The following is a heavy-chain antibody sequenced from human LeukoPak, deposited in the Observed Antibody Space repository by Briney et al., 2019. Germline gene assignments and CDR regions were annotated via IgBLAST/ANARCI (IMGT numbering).Heavy chain of an antibody. CDR2: IYYSGST. CDR1: GGSISSSSYY. J-gene: IGHJ4*02. V-gene: IGHV4-39*01. CDR3: ARHVGYGDYGLFDY. Sequence: SETLSLTCTVSGGSISSSSYYWGWIRQPPGKGLEWIGSIYYSGSTYYNPSLKSRVTVSVDTSKNQFSLRLSSVTAADTAVYYCARHVGYGDYGLFDYWGQGTLVTVSS. D-gene: IGHD4-17*01.